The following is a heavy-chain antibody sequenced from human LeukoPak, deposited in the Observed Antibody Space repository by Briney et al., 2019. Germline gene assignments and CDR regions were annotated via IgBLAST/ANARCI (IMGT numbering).Heavy chain of an antibody. J-gene: IGHJ4*02. D-gene: IGHD3-22*01. CDR2: ISAYSGNT. CDR1: GYTFSNYA. V-gene: IGHV1-18*01. CDR3: ARITLQNYYYDSSAYYPGDY. Sequence: GASVTVSCTASGYTFSNYAINWVRQAPGQGLEWMGWISAYSGNTNYAQKLQDRVTMTTDTSTSTAYMELRSLRSDDTAVYYCARITLQNYYYDSSAYYPGDYWGQGTLVTVSS.